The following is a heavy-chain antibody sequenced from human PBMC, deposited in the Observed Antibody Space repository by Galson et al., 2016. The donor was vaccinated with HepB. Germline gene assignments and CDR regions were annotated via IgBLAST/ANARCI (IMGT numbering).Heavy chain of an antibody. CDR1: GYAFTGYY. CDR2: INPINGDT. V-gene: IGHV1-2*04. Sequence: QSGAEVKKPGTSVKVSCKASGYAFTGYYIHWVRQAPGQGLEWMGWINPINGDTNYAQKFQDWVTMTRDTSISTAYMELNRLRSDDTAVYYCARGGIGNNWDPTYAMDVWGQGTTVTVSS. J-gene: IGHJ6*02. D-gene: IGHD1-20*01. CDR3: ARGGIGNNWDPTYAMDV.